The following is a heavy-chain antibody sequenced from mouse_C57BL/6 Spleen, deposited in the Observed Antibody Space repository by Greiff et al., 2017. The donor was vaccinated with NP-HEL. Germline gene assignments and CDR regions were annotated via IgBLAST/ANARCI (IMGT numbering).Heavy chain of an antibody. D-gene: IGHD2-4*01. CDR2: IWWDDDK. V-gene: IGHV8-8*01. Sequence: QVTLKESGPGILQPSQTLSLTCSFSGFSLSTFGMGVGWIRQPSGMGLEWLAHIWWDDDKYYNPALKSLPIISKDTSKNQVKLKIAKVDTAVTATYTGAYYDYVGWYFDDWGTGTTVTVSS. J-gene: IGHJ1*03. CDR1: GFSLSTFGMG. CDR3: AYYDYVGWYFDD.